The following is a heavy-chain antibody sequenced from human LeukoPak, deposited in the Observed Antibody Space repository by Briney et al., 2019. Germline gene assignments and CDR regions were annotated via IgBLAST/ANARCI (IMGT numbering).Heavy chain of an antibody. CDR2: INEGSNNI. CDR1: GFTFRRYS. D-gene: IGHD5-24*01. V-gene: IGHV3-48*01. CDR3: ARDDLTNGYNGNF. Sequence: PGGSLRLSCAASGFTFRRYSINWIRQAPGKGLEWISYINEGSNNIFYADSVKGRFTISRDNAKNSLHLQMNSLRVDDAAVYYCARDDLTNGYNGNFWGQGTLVTVSS. J-gene: IGHJ4*02.